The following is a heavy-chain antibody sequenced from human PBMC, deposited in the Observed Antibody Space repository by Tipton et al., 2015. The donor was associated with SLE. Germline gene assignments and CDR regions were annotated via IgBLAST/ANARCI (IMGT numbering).Heavy chain of an antibody. V-gene: IGHV4-59*13. J-gene: IGHJ4*02. CDR2: IYYSGFT. CDR1: GGSISSDY. D-gene: IGHD3-10*01. CDR3: ARVLILGELPHYFYY. Sequence: TLSLTCTVSGGSISSDYWSWIRKPPGKGLEWIGYIYYSGFTDYNPSLKSRVTMSLDTSKNQFSMKMSSVTAADTAVYYCARVLILGELPHYFYYWGQGTLVTVSS.